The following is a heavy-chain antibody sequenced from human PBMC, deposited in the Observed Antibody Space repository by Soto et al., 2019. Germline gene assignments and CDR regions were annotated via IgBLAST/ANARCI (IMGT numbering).Heavy chain of an antibody. D-gene: IGHD3-22*01. CDR3: AKKGSSGYPHLRHFDY. J-gene: IGHJ4*02. CDR1: GFTFSSYA. CDR2: ISGSGGST. V-gene: IGHV3-23*01. Sequence: GGSLRLSCAASGFTFSSYAMSWVRQAPGKGLEWVSAISGSGGSTYYADSVKGRFTISRDNSKNTLYLQMNSLRAEDTAVYYCAKKGSSGYPHLRHFDYWGQGTLVTVSS.